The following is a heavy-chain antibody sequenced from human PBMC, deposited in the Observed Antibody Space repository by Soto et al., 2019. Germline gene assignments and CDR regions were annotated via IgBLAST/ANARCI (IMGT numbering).Heavy chain of an antibody. D-gene: IGHD2-21*02. J-gene: IGHJ4*02. V-gene: IGHV3-30*18. CDR3: AKAKVPVVVTAPFDY. CDR1: GFTFSSYG. CDR2: ISYDGSNK. Sequence: QVQLVESGGGVVQPGRSLRLSCAASGFTFSSYGMHWVRQAPGKGLEWGAVISYDGSNKYYADSVKGRFTVSRDKSKNTLYLQVNSLRAEDTAVYYCAKAKVPVVVTAPFDYWGQGTLVTVSS.